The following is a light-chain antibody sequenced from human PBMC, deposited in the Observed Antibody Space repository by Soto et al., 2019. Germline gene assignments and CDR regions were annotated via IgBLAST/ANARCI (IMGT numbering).Light chain of an antibody. J-gene: IGLJ1*01. V-gene: IGLV2-14*01. CDR1: SSDVGGYDY. CDR3: SSYTISNTFV. Sequence: QSALTQPASVPGSPGQSITISCTGTSSDVGGYDYVSWYQQHPGKAPKLIIYEVSNRPSRVSNRFSGSKSGNTASLTISGLQAEDEAAYYCSSYTISNTFVFGTGTKVTVL. CDR2: EVS.